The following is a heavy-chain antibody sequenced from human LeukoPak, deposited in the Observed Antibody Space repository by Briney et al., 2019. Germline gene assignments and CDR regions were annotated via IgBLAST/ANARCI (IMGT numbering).Heavy chain of an antibody. CDR3: ARDVYSSGWPY. Sequence: ASVKVSCKTSGYTFTSYYMHWVRQAPGQGLEWMGWISAYNGNTNYAQKLQGRVTMTTDTSTSTAYMELRSLRSDDTAVYYCARDVYSSGWPYWGQGTLVTVSS. D-gene: IGHD6-19*01. V-gene: IGHV1-18*04. CDR1: GYTFTSYY. J-gene: IGHJ4*02. CDR2: ISAYNGNT.